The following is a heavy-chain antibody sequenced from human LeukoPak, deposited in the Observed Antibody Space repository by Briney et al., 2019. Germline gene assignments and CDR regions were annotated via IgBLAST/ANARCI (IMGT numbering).Heavy chain of an antibody. CDR1: GFTFSSYS. CDR2: ISSSSGYI. D-gene: IGHD3-9*01. V-gene: IGHV3-21*01. Sequence: GGSLRLSCEASGFTFSSYSMTWVRQAPGKGLEWVSCISSSSGYIYYADSMKGRFTVSRDNAKNSLYLQMSSLGAEDTAVYYCAREGYDILTGYYEDYYQYGMDVWGQGTTVTVSS. J-gene: IGHJ6*02. CDR3: AREGYDILTGYYEDYYQYGMDV.